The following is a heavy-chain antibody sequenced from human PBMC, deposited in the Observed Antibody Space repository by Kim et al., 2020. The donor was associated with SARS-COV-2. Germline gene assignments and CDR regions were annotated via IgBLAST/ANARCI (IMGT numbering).Heavy chain of an antibody. D-gene: IGHD2-2*02. J-gene: IGHJ6*02. V-gene: IGHV3-30*03. CDR3: SLSGPLGCQLLYKGGYYYYGMDV. CDR1: GFTFSSYG. Sequence: GGSLRLSCAASGFTFSSYGMHWVRQAPGKGLEWVAVISYDGSNKYYADSVKGRFTISRDNSKNTLYLQMNSLRAEDTAVYYRSLSGPLGCQLLYKGGYYYYGMDVWGQGTTVTVSS. CDR2: ISYDGSNK.